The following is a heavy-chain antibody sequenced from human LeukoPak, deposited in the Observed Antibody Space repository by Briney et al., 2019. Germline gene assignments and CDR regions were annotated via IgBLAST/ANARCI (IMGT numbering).Heavy chain of an antibody. CDR1: GDSISSSSYY. J-gene: IGHJ1*01. Sequence: SETLSLTCTVSGDSISSSSYYWGWIRQPPGKGLEWIGSIYYSGSTYYNPSLKSRDTISVDTSKNQFSLKLSSVTAADTAVYYCARETNYSSSWYGWYFQHWGQGTLVTVSS. CDR2: IYYSGST. D-gene: IGHD6-13*01. CDR3: ARETNYSSSWYGWYFQH. V-gene: IGHV4-39*07.